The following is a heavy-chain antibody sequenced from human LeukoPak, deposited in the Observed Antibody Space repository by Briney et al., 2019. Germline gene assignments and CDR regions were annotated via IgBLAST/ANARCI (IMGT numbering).Heavy chain of an antibody. D-gene: IGHD6-19*01. CDR3: AREGTLGYSSGWYSGMDV. V-gene: IGHV1-18*01. J-gene: IGHJ6*02. CDR2: ISAYNGNT. CDR1: GYTFTSYG. Sequence: ASVKVSCKASGYTFTSYGISWVRQAHGQGLEWMGWISAYNGNTNYAQKLQGRVTMTTDTFTSTAYMELRSLRSDDTAVYYCAREGTLGYSSGWYSGMDVWGQGTTVTVSS.